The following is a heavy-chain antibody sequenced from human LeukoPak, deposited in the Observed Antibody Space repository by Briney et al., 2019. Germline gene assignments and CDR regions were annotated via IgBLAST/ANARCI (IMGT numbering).Heavy chain of an antibody. CDR3: ARAAYCGGDCPDGNWFDP. CDR2: IYYSGST. V-gene: IGHV4-31*03. Sequence: PSQTLSLTCTVSGGSISSGGYYWSWIRQHPGKGLERIGYIYYSGSTYYNPSLKSRVTISVDTSKNQFSLKLSSVTAADTAVYYCARAAYCGGDCPDGNWFDPWGQGTLVTVSS. J-gene: IGHJ5*02. CDR1: GGSISSGGYY. D-gene: IGHD2-21*02.